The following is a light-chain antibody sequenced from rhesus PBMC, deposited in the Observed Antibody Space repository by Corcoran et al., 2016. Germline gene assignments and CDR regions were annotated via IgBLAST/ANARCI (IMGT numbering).Light chain of an antibody. Sequence: DIQMSQSPSSLSASVGDRVTITCRASQGISSYLNWYQQKPGKAPKLLIYYANSLASGVPTRFSGSGSRTEFTLTISSLQPEDFATYYCQQGNSNPLTFGGGTKVELK. CDR2: YAN. CDR3: QQGNSNPLT. CDR1: QGISSY. V-gene: IGKV1-32*02. J-gene: IGKJ4*01.